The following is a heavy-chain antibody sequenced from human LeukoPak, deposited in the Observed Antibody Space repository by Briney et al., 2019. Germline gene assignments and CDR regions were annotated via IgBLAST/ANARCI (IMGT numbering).Heavy chain of an antibody. J-gene: IGHJ5*02. V-gene: IGHV4-39*01. CDR2: LYYSGST. CDR1: GGSISSNNYY. Sequence: PSETLSLTCTVSGGSISSNNYYWGWIRQPPGKGLEWIGSLYYSGSTYYNPSLKSRVIISVDTSKSQFSLKLTSVTAADTAVYYCARNSAVATSRSWFDPWGQGTLVTVSS. CDR3: ARNSAVATSRSWFDP. D-gene: IGHD6-19*01.